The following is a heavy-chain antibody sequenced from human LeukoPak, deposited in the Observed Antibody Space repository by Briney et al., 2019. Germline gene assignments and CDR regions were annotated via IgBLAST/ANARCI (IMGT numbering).Heavy chain of an antibody. D-gene: IGHD6-13*01. CDR3: AKVGSTSWYMDH. Sequence: GGSLRLSCAASGFTFTSYWMSWVRQAPGKGLEWVANIKQDGSEKFYVDSVKGRFTISRDNAENSLYLQMSSLRAEDTAVYYCAKVGSTSWYMDHWGQGTLVTVSS. J-gene: IGHJ4*02. V-gene: IGHV3-7*01. CDR2: IKQDGSEK. CDR1: GFTFTSYW.